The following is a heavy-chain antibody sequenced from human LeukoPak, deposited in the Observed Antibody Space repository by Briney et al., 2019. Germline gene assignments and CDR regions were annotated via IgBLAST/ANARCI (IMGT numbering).Heavy chain of an antibody. D-gene: IGHD3-10*01. J-gene: IGHJ4*02. CDR2: ISYDGSNK. CDR3: ASRRITMVRGVTDNFDY. Sequence: GGSLRLSCAASGFTFSSYSMNWVRQAPGKGLEWVAVISYDGSNKYYADSVKGRFTISRDNSKNTLYLQMNSLRAEDTAVYYCASRRITMVRGVTDNFDYWGQGTLVTVSS. CDR1: GFTFSSYS. V-gene: IGHV3-30*19.